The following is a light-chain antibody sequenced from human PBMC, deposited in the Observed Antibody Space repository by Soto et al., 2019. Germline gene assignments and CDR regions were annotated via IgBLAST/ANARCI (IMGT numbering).Light chain of an antibody. CDR1: NIGSKS. V-gene: IGLV3-21*04. J-gene: IGLJ1*01. Sequence: SYELTQPPSVSVAPGKTARITCGGNNIGSKSVHWYQQKPGQAPVLVIYYDSDRPSGIPERFSGSNSGNTATLTISRVKAGDEADYYCQVWDSSSDRLFGTGTKLTVL. CDR2: YDS. CDR3: QVWDSSSDRL.